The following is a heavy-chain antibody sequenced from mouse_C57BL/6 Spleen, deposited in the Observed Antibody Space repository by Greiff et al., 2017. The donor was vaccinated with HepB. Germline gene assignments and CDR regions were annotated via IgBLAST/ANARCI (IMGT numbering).Heavy chain of an antibody. D-gene: IGHD2-1*01. J-gene: IGHJ4*01. CDR1: GYTFTDYY. CDR2: INPNNGGT. V-gene: IGHV1-26*01. Sequence: EVQLQQSGPELVKPGASVKISCKASGYTFTDYYMNWVKQSHGKSLEWIGDINPNNGGTSYNQKFKGKATLTVDKSSSTAYMELRSLTSEDSAVYYCARMGVYYGNPYAMDYWGQGTSVTVSS. CDR3: ARMGVYYGNPYAMDY.